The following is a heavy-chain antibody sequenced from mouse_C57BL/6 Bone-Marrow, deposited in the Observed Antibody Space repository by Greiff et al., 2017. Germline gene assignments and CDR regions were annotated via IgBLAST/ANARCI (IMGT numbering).Heavy chain of an antibody. D-gene: IGHD1-1*01. CDR1: GFTFSDYY. Sequence: DVMLVESGGGLVQPGGSLKLSCAASGFTFSDYYMYWVRQTPEKRLEWVAYISNGGGSTYYPDTVKGRFTISRDNAKNTLYLQMSRLKSEDTAMYYCARRSTLYYFDYWGQGTTLTVSS. J-gene: IGHJ2*01. CDR3: ARRSTLYYFDY. CDR2: ISNGGGST. V-gene: IGHV5-12*01.